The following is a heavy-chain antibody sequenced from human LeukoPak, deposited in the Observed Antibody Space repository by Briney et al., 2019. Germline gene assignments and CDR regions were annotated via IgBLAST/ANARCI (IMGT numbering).Heavy chain of an antibody. J-gene: IGHJ4*02. Sequence: GGSLRLSCAASGFTFSSYALSGVRQAPGKGLEWVSTISGTGATTYYADSVKGRFTISRDNAKNSLYLQMNSLRAEDTAVYYCARDQRYYYDSSRSVPFDYWGQGTLVTVSS. V-gene: IGHV3-23*01. CDR3: ARDQRYYYDSSRSVPFDY. D-gene: IGHD3-22*01. CDR2: ISGTGATT. CDR1: GFTFSSYA.